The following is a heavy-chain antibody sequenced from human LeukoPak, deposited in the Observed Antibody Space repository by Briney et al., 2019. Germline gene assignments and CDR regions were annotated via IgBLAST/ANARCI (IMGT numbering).Heavy chain of an antibody. CDR3: ARVLHYYGSGSSFGY. Sequence: GASVKVSCKASGYTFTSCDINWVRQATGQGLEWMGWMNPNSGNTGYAQKFQGRVTMTRNTSISTAYMELSSLRSEDTAVYYCARVLHYYGSGSSFGYWGQGTLVTVSS. D-gene: IGHD3-10*01. CDR1: GYTFTSCD. V-gene: IGHV1-8*01. J-gene: IGHJ4*02. CDR2: MNPNSGNT.